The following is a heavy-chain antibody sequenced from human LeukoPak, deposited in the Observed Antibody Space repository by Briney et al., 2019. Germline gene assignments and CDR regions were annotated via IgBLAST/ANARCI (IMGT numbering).Heavy chain of an antibody. CDR2: ISSSSSTV. V-gene: IGHV3-48*04. CDR3: ARQYLGNYYFDF. J-gene: IGHJ4*02. D-gene: IGHD1-7*01. Sequence: PGGSLRLSCAASGFTFDDYAMDWVRQAPGKGLEWVSYISSSSSTVYYADSVKGRFTISRDYAKNSLYLQMNSLRVEDTAVYYCARQYLGNYYFDFWGQGTLVTVSS. CDR1: GFTFDDYA.